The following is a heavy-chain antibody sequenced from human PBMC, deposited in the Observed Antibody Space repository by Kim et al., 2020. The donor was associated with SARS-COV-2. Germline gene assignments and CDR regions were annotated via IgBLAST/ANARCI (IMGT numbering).Heavy chain of an antibody. CDR3: ASSVSSTFDY. CDR2: ST. J-gene: IGHJ4*02. V-gene: IGHV4-59*01. Sequence: STNYNPSLKSRFTISVDTSKNQFSLKLSSVTAADTAVYYCASSVSSTFDYWGQGTLVTVSS.